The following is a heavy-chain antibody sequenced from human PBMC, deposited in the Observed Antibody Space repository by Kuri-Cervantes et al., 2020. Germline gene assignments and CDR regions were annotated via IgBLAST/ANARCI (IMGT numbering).Heavy chain of an antibody. J-gene: IGHJ4*02. D-gene: IGHD3-22*01. CDR2: ISYDGSNK. V-gene: IGHV3-30*07. Sequence: GESLKISCAASGFTFSSYAMHWVRQAPGKGLEWVAVISYDGSNKYYADSVKGRFTISRDNSKNTLYLQMNSLRAEDTAVYYCASTDYYDSSGYSPIDYWGQGTLVIVSS. CDR3: ASTDYYDSSGYSPIDY. CDR1: GFTFSSYA.